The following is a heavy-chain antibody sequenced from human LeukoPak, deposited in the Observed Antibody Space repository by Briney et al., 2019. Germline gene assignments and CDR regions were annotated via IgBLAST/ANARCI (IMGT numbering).Heavy chain of an antibody. J-gene: IGHJ4*02. Sequence: PGGSLRLSCAASGFTVSRNYMSWVRQAPGKGLEWVSGINWNGGSTGYADSVKGRFTISRDNAKNSLYLRMNSLRAEDTALYYCARKSGVAFDYWGQGTLVTVSS. CDR1: GFTVSRNY. CDR3: ARKSGVAFDY. D-gene: IGHD2-15*01. V-gene: IGHV3-20*04. CDR2: INWNGGST.